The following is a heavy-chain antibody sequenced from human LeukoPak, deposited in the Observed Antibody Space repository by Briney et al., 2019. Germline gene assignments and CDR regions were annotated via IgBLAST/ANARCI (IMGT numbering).Heavy chain of an antibody. J-gene: IGHJ4*02. CDR1: GGSISSYY. D-gene: IGHD3/OR15-3a*01. CDR2: IYYSGST. Sequence: SGTLSLTCTVSGGSISSYYWSWIRQPPGKGLEWIGYIYYSGSTNYNPSLKSRVTISVDTSKNQFSLKLSSVTAADTAVYYCARVAGTGSFDYWGQGTLVTVSS. CDR3: ARVAGTGSFDY. V-gene: IGHV4-59*01.